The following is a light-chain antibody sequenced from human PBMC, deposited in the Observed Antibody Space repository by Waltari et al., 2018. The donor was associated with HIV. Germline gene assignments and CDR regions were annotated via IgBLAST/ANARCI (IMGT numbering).Light chain of an antibody. V-gene: IGKV1-39*01. CDR3: QQSFITPLT. Sequence: DLQMTQSPSSLSAPIGDRVTITCRASPSIGSYLNWFQHKPGTAPKLLIYAASSLQSGVPSRFSGSGSGTDFTLTISSLQPEDFATYYCQQSFITPLTFGPGTKVDIK. CDR2: AAS. CDR1: PSIGSY. J-gene: IGKJ3*01.